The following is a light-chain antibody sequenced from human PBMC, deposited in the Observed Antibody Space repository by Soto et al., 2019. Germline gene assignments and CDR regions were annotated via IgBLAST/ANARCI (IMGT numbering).Light chain of an antibody. CDR3: SSYRGSSTGE. V-gene: IGLV2-14*01. J-gene: IGLJ3*02. CDR2: EVT. CDR1: SSDVGGYNY. Sequence: QSALTQPASVSGSPGQSITISCTGTSSDVGGYNYVSWYQQHPGKAPKLIIYEVTNRPSGVSNRFSGSKSGNTASLTISGLQAEDEADYYCSSYRGSSTGEFGGGTKVTVL.